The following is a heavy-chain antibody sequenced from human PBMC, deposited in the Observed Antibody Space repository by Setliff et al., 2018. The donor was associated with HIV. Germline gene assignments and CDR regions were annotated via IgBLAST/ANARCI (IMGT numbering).Heavy chain of an antibody. Sequence: SETLSLTCGLNAVPFSNYYWNWIRQSPEKGLEWIVGVNHNGNINYNPSLQSLVTVSVDTSKPQFSLEMSSLTAADTAVYYCAITLVGVTTEMYWGQGTLVTVSS. J-gene: IGHJ4*02. CDR1: AVPFSNYY. CDR2: VNHNGNI. V-gene: IGHV4-34*01. D-gene: IGHD2-21*02. CDR3: AITLVGVTTEMY.